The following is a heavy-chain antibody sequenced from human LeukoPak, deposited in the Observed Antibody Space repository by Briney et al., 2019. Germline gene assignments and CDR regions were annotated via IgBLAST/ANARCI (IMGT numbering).Heavy chain of an antibody. CDR2: ISAYNGNT. CDR1: GYTFTGYG. J-gene: IGHJ4*02. V-gene: IGHV1-18*01. Sequence: ASVKVSCKASGYTFTGYGISWVRQAPGQGLEWMGWISAYNGNTNYAQKLQGRVTMTTDTSTSTAYMELRSLRSDDTAVYYCARDKSSGYTLYYFDYWGQGALVTVSS. CDR3: ARDKSSGYTLYYFDY. D-gene: IGHD5-12*01.